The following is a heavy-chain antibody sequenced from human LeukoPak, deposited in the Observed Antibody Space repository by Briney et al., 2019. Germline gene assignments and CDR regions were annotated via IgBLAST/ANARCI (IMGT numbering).Heavy chain of an antibody. J-gene: IGHJ3*02. CDR3: TSYYDSSGYSYDAFDI. V-gene: IGHV3-73*01. Sequence: PGGTLRLSCAASGFTLSGSAMHWVPQASGKGLEWVGRIRSKANSYATAYASSVKGRFTISRDDSKNTAYLQMNSLKTEDTAVYYCTSYYDSSGYSYDAFDIWGQGTMVTVSS. CDR1: GFTLSGSA. D-gene: IGHD3-22*01. CDR2: IRSKANSYAT.